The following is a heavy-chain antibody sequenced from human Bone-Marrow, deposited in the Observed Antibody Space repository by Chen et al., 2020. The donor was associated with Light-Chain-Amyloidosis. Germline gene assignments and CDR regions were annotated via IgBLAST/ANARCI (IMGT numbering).Heavy chain of an antibody. CDR3: ARYEPHFSDSIISGYTA. V-gene: IGHV4-34*01. D-gene: IGHD5-12*01. Sequence: QVELQQWGAGLLKPSETLSFTCGIHNGAFGDDYWTWIRQLPGKGLQWIAEINHSGSANYNSSLKSRTTISVDKSKNQFSLRMISVTAADTAVYYCARYEPHFSDSIISGYTAWGQGTSVTVSS. CDR2: INHSGSA. J-gene: IGHJ5*02. CDR1: NGAFGDDY.